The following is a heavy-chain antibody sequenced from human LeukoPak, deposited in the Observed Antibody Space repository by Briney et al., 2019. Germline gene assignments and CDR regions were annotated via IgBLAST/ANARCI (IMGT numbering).Heavy chain of an antibody. CDR1: GFTFSTYI. CDR3: ARDASRFYSSDFDY. V-gene: IGHV3-21*01. J-gene: IGHJ4*02. CDR2: IGTSTSYI. D-gene: IGHD3-22*01. Sequence: GGSLRLSCAASGFTFSTYIMNWVRQAPGKGLEWVSSIGTSTSYIYYADSVKGRFTISRDNAKNSLYLEMNSLRAEDTAVYYCARDASRFYSSDFDYWGQGTLVTVSS.